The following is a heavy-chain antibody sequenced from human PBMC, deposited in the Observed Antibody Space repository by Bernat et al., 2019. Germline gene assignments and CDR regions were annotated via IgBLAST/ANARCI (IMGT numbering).Heavy chain of an antibody. J-gene: IGHJ6*02. V-gene: IGHV3-23*01. CDR1: GFTFSDYA. Sequence: EVQLLESGGDFVQPGGSLRLSCAASGFTFSDYAMNWVRQAPGEGLEWVSVISGNSDNTYYADSVKGRFTISSDNSKNTLYLQMNSLRADDSAVYYCAQDRGLRPTPPLPYGVDVWGQGTTVTVSS. CDR3: AQDRGLRPTPPLPYGVDV. D-gene: IGHD3-16*01. CDR2: ISGNSDNT.